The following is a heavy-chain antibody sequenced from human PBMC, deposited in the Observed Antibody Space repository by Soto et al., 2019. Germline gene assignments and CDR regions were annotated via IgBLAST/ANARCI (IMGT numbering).Heavy chain of an antibody. Sequence: PSETLSLTCAVYGGSFSGYYWSWIRQPPGKGLEWIGEINHSGSTNYNPSLKSRVTISVDTSKNQFSLKLSSVTAADTAVYYCARRSAAGPWGQGTLVT. CDR2: INHSGST. D-gene: IGHD6-25*01. V-gene: IGHV4-34*01. CDR1: GGSFSGYY. J-gene: IGHJ5*02. CDR3: ARRSAAGP.